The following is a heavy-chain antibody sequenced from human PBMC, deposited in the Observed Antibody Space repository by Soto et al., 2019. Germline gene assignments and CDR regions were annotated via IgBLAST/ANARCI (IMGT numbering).Heavy chain of an antibody. CDR1: GFTFSSFS. Sequence: WGSLRLSCAASGFTFSSFSMNWVRQAPGKGPEWVSSISSTSDYTYYVDSMRGRFTISRDNAKNSLYLQMDSLRAEDTAVYYCARDTGDFWSRYPPKPEYGMDVWGQGTPVTVSS. D-gene: IGHD3-3*01. CDR3: ARDTGDFWSRYPPKPEYGMDV. J-gene: IGHJ6*02. V-gene: IGHV3-21*01. CDR2: ISSTSDYT.